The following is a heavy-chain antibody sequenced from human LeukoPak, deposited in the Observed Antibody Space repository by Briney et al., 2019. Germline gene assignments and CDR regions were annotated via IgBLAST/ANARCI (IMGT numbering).Heavy chain of an antibody. J-gene: IGHJ4*02. CDR3: ARVWYSSRLNRYYFDY. CDR2: IHPSGST. CDR1: GGSISGYY. D-gene: IGHD6-13*01. V-gene: IGHV4-4*07. Sequence: SETLSLTCTVSGGSISGYYCSWIRQPAGKGLEWIGRIHPSGSTNYNPSLESRVTISVDMSKNQFSLRLSSVTAADTAVYYCARVWYSSRLNRYYFDYWGQGTLVTVSS.